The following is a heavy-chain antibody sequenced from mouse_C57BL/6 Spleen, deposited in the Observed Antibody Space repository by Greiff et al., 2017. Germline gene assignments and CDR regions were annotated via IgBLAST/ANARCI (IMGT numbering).Heavy chain of an antibody. J-gene: IGHJ1*03. CDR2: IDPGGGYT. D-gene: IGHD4-1*01. CDR1: GYTFTNYW. Sequence: VHLEQSGAELVRPGASVKMSCKASGYTFTNYWMHWAKQRPGHGLEWIGYIDPGGGYTKYNEKFKDKATLTADKSSSTAYMQFSSLTSEDSAIYYCARGTGDLYWYFDVWGTGTMVTVSS. V-gene: IGHV1-63*01. CDR3: ARGTGDLYWYFDV.